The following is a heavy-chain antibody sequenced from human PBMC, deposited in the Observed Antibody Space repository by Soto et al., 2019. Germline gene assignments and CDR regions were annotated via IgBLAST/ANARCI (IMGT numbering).Heavy chain of an antibody. CDR2: IIPIFGTA. CDR1: GGTFSTHA. V-gene: IGHV1-69*01. J-gene: IGHJ4*02. Sequence: QVQLVQSGAEVRKPGSSVKVSCKASGGTFSTHAISWVRQAPGQGLEWMGGIIPIFGTANHAQKFQGRFTISADASTSTAYMELSSRRSEHTAIYYCSRGWVHDSSDYYYAYWGQGSQVIVSS. D-gene: IGHD3-22*01. CDR3: SRGWVHDSSDYYYAY.